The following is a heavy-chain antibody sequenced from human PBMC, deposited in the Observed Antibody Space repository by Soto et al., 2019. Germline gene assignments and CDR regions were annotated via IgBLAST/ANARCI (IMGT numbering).Heavy chain of an antibody. CDR3: AKSGILEWLLPDY. CDR2: ISYDGSNK. D-gene: IGHD3-3*01. Sequence: GGSLRLSCAASGFTFSSYGMHWVRQAPGKGLEWVAVISYDGSNKYYADSVKGRFTISRDNSKNTLYLQMNSLRAEDTAVYYCAKSGILEWLLPDYWGQGTLVTVSS. CDR1: GFTFSSYG. V-gene: IGHV3-30*18. J-gene: IGHJ4*02.